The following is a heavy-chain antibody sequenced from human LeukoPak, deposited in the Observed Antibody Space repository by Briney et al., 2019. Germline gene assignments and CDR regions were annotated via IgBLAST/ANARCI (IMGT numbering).Heavy chain of an antibody. Sequence: PGGSLRLSCAASGFTFGSYSMHWVRQAPGKGLEWISYISTGSSTIYYADSVKGRFTISRDNSKNTLYLQMNSLRAEDTAVYYCANLYYYDSSGYYYSPFDIWGQGTMVTVSS. V-gene: IGHV3-48*01. CDR2: ISTGSSTI. D-gene: IGHD3-22*01. CDR1: GFTFGSYS. J-gene: IGHJ3*02. CDR3: ANLYYYDSSGYYYSPFDI.